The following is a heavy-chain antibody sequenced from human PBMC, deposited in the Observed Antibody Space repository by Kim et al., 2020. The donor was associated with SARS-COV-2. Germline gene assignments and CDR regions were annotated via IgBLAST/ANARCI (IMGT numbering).Heavy chain of an antibody. CDR2: IIPIFGTA. D-gene: IGHD3-16*02. V-gene: IGHV1-69*13. CDR3: ERYTFGGVIAPVGYFDY. J-gene: IGHJ4*02. Sequence: SVKVSCKASGGTFSSYAISWVRQAPGQGLEWMGGIIPIFGTANYAQKFQGRVTITADESTSTAYMELSSLRSEDTAVYYCERYTFGGVIAPVGYFDYWGQGTLVTVSS. CDR1: GGTFSSYA.